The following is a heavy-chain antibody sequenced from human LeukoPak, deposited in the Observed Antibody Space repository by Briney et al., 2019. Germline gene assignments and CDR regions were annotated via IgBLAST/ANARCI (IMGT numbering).Heavy chain of an antibody. D-gene: IGHD5-24*01. Sequence: SETLSLTCAVYGGSFSGYYWSWIRQPPGKGLEWIGEIHHTGSTNYNPSLKSRVTISLDTSTNQFSLRLSSVTAADTSVYYCARGSQWLQFAFDYWGQGTLVTVSS. CDR3: ARGSQWLQFAFDY. CDR1: GGSFSGYY. CDR2: IHHTGST. V-gene: IGHV4-34*01. J-gene: IGHJ4*02.